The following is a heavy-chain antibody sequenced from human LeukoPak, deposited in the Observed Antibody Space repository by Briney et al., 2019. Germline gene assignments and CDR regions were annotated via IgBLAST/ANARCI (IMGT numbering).Heavy chain of an antibody. CDR2: ISGSGGST. Sequence: SGGSLRLSCEASGFSFNSYSMNWVRQAPGKGLEWVSAISGSGGSTYYADSVKGRFTISRDNSKNTLYLQMNSLRAEDTAVYYCAKDVLLWFGELGYWGQGTLVTVSS. D-gene: IGHD3-10*01. CDR1: GFSFNSYS. CDR3: AKDVLLWFGELGY. V-gene: IGHV3-23*01. J-gene: IGHJ4*02.